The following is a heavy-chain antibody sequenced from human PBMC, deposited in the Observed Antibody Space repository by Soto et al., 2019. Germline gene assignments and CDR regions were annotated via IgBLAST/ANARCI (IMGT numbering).Heavy chain of an antibody. CDR3: ARYSGSYYSDYFDY. CDR2: IYYSGST. D-gene: IGHD1-26*01. Sequence: SETLSLTCTVSGGSISSYYWSWIRQPPGKGLEWIGYIYYSGSTNYNPSLKSRVTISVDTSKNQFSLKLSSVTAADTAVYYCARYSGSYYSDYFDYWGQGTLVTVSS. J-gene: IGHJ4*02. CDR1: GGSISSYY. V-gene: IGHV4-59*01.